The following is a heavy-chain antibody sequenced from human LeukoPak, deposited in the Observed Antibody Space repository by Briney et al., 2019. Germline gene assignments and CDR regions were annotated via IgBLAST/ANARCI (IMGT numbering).Heavy chain of an antibody. CDR1: GFTFSSYW. D-gene: IGHD3-10*01. CDR3: ARGGVGDYFDY. CDR2: IKQDGSEK. J-gene: IGHJ4*02. V-gene: IGHV3-7*01. Sequence: GGTLRLSCAASGFTFSSYWMSWVRQAPGKGLEGVANIKQDGSEKYYVDSVKGRFTISRDNAKNSLYLQMNSLRAEDTAVYYCARGGVGDYFDYWGQGTLVTVSS.